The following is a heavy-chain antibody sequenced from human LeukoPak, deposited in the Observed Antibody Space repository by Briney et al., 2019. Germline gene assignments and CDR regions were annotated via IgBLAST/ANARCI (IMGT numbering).Heavy chain of an antibody. CDR2: VYDSGST. J-gene: IGHJ5*02. Sequence: PSETLSLTCTVSGGSLRSYYWSWIRQPPGRGLEWIGNVYDSGSTNYNPSLKSRVTISVDTSKNQFSLMLTSVTDADTAVYYCARHQRWSSLDPWGQGILVTVSS. V-gene: IGHV4-59*08. D-gene: IGHD2-15*01. CDR3: ARHQRWSSLDP. CDR1: GGSLRSYY.